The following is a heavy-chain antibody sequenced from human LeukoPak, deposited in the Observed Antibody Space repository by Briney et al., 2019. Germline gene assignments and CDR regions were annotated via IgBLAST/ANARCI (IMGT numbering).Heavy chain of an antibody. V-gene: IGHV3-48*03. J-gene: IGHJ4*02. CDR3: ARDQAYYYDSSGYLDY. CDR2: LSSSGNTI. CDR1: GFTFSSYE. D-gene: IGHD3-22*01. Sequence: PGGSLRLSCAASGFTFSSYEMNWVRQAPGKGLEWVSYLSSSGNTIYYADSVKGRFTISRDSAKSSLYLQMNSLRAEDTAVYYCARDQAYYYDSSGYLDYWGQGTLVTVSS.